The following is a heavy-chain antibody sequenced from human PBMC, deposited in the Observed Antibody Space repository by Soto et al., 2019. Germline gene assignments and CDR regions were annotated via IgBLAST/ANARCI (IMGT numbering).Heavy chain of an antibody. CDR3: AKQSIAAAASVDY. CDR2: IYYSGST. V-gene: IGHV4-39*01. CDR1: GGSISSSSYY. Sequence: AETLSLTCTVSGGSISSSSYYWVWIRHPPGKGLEWIGSIYYSGSTYYNPSLKSRVTISVDTSKNQFSLKLSSVTAADTAVYYCAKQSIAAAASVDYWGQGTLVTVSS. J-gene: IGHJ4*02. D-gene: IGHD6-13*01.